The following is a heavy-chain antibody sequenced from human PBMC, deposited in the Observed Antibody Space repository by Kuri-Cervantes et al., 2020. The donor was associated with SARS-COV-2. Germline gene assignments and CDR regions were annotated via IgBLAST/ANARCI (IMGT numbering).Heavy chain of an antibody. J-gene: IGHJ4*02. V-gene: IGHV3-30*03. CDR1: GFTFSSYG. D-gene: IGHD7-27*01. CDR2: ISYDGGNK. Sequence: GESLKISCAASGFTFSSYGMHWVRQAPGKGLEWVAVISYDGGNKYYADSVKGRFTISRDNSKNTLYLQMNSLRAEDTAVYYCAPSTGDNGYWGQGTLVTVSS. CDR3: APSTGDNGY.